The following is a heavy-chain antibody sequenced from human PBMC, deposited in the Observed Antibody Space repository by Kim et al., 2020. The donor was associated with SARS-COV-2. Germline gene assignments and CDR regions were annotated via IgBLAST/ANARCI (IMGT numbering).Heavy chain of an antibody. Sequence: SETLSLTCSVSGGSITTNYFWGWIRQPPGKGLEWIGSIYYIGSTYYNPSLKSRVTISVDTSNNQFSLKLNSVTAADTAVYYCARSDSGNDVNGNMDVWGQGTTVTVSS. V-gene: IGHV4-39*01. J-gene: IGHJ6*02. CDR1: GGSITTNYF. CDR3: ARSDSGNDVNGNMDV. D-gene: IGHD5-12*01. CDR2: IYYIGST.